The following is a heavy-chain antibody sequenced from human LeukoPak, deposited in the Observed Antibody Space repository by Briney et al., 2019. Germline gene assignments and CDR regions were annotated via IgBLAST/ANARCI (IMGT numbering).Heavy chain of an antibody. J-gene: IGHJ3*02. Sequence: SETPSLTRAVYGGPSSDYYWTWIRHPPGKGLEWIGEINHRGSTHYNPSLKSRVTISVDTSKKQFSLKLSSVTAADTAVYYCATYSTGFDIWGQGTVVTVSS. D-gene: IGHD6-19*01. CDR3: ATYSTGFDI. CDR1: GGPSSDYY. V-gene: IGHV4-34*01. CDR2: INHRGST.